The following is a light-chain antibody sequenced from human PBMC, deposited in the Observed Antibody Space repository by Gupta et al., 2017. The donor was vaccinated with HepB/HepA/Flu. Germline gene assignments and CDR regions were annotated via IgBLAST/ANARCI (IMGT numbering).Light chain of an antibody. V-gene: IGKV3-20*01. Sequence: EIVLTQSPGTLSLSPGERATLSCRTSQTVWDSQLAWYQQKPGQPPRLLIYAISTSGSGTDFTLTINRLEPEDFAVYDSSTWTFGPGTRVEIK. CDR2: AIS. CDR1: QTVWDSQ. J-gene: IGKJ1*01. CDR3: STWT.